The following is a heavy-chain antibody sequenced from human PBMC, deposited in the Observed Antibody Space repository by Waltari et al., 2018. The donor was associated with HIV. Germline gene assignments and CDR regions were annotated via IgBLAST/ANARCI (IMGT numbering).Heavy chain of an antibody. CDR1: GYTFISYG. CDR3: ARDGLRYSGTFYSDY. V-gene: IGHV1-18*01. J-gene: IGHJ4*02. D-gene: IGHD1-26*01. CDR2: ISTYNANT. Sequence: QVHLVQSGAELKKPGASVKVSCKASGYTFISYGISWVRQAPGHGLEWMGWISTYNANTNYAQSLQGRVTMTPDTSTTTAYMELRSLTSDDTAVYYCARDGLRYSGTFYSDYWGQGTLVTVSS.